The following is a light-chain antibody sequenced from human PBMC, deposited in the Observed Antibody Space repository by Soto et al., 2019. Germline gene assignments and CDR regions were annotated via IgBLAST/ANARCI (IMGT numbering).Light chain of an antibody. CDR1: QSVSSW. CDR3: QQYNSHSSYT. Sequence: DIQMTQSPSTLSASVGDGVTITCRASQSVSSWLAWYQQKPGKAPKLLIYKASSLGSGVPSRFSGSGSGTEFTLTISSLQAEDFAIYYCQQYNSHSSYTFGQGTKLEIK. CDR2: KAS. J-gene: IGKJ2*01. V-gene: IGKV1-5*03.